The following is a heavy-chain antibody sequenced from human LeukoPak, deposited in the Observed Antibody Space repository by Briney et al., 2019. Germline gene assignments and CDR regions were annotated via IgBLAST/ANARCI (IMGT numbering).Heavy chain of an antibody. J-gene: IGHJ6*03. CDR1: GYTFTDKW. V-gene: IGHV5-51*01. Sequence: GESLKISCQSSGYTFTDKWIGWVRQMPGKGLEWVGIIHPGDSDIRYSPSLQGQVTISADKSINTAYLQWSSLKASDNGVYYCARVMGFVTITWGGYYYMDVWGKGTTVTVSS. CDR3: ARVMGFVTITWGGYYYMDV. CDR2: IHPGDSDI. D-gene: IGHD3-10*01.